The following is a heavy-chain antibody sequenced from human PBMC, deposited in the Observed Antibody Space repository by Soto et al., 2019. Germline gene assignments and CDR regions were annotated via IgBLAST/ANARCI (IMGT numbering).Heavy chain of an antibody. Sequence: QVQLQESGPGLVKPSQTLSLTCTVSGDSISSGGYFWNWIRQHPGKGLEWIGLIYYTGSTFYNTSLRSRVTFSVDTSKNHFSLKLTSVTAADTAVYFCARLSSSSSFDFWGQGTLVTVSS. CDR1: GDSISSGGYF. D-gene: IGHD6-6*01. CDR2: IYYTGST. CDR3: ARLSSSSSFDF. V-gene: IGHV4-31*03. J-gene: IGHJ4*02.